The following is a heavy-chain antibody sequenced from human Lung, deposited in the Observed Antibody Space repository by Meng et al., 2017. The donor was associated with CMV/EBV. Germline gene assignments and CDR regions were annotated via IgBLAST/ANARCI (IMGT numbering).Heavy chain of an antibody. CDR2: ISCYNGDT. V-gene: IGHV1-18*01. CDR3: ARDPSNTSGRYAYFDY. Sequence: VRPGAELQKPVAFRGVHCKSSGYTFTHHGISWIRQAPGQGLEWMGWISCYNGDTNYAQKLQGRVTMTTDTSTNTAYMDLRGLRSDDTAVYYCARDPSNTSGRYAYFDYWGQGTLVTVSS. CDR1: GYTFTHHG. J-gene: IGHJ4*02. D-gene: IGHD6-19*01.